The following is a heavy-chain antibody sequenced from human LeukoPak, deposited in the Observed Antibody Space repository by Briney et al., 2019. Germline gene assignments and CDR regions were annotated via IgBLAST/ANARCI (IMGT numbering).Heavy chain of an antibody. CDR2: ISYDGSRQ. CDR3: ARGPVPAVRGPRRAFDL. CDR1: GFTFTYYA. Sequence: GGSLRLSCAASGFTFTYYAMHWVRQAPGKGLELVALISYDGSRQYYTDSVKGRFIISRDDSKNTVYLQMNSLGVDDTALYYCARGPVPAVRGPRRAFDLWGQGTMVTVSS. D-gene: IGHD3-10*01. J-gene: IGHJ3*01. V-gene: IGHV3-30-3*01.